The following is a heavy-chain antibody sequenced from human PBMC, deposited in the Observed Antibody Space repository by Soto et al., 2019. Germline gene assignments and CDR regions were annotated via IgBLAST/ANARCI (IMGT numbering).Heavy chain of an antibody. D-gene: IGHD1-1*01. V-gene: IGHV4-59*01. CDR3: ARDRKLDHFDY. CDR2: IYYSGST. CDR1: GGSISSYY. J-gene: IGHJ4*02. Sequence: PSETLSLTCTVSGGSISSYYWSWIRQPPGKGLEWIGYIYYSGSTNYNPSLKSRVTISVDTSKNQFSLKLSSVTAADTAVYYCARDRKLDHFDYWGQGTLVTVSS.